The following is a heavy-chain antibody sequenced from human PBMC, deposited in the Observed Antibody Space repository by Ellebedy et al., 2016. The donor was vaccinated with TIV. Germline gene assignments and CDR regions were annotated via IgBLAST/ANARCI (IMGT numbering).Heavy chain of an antibody. J-gene: IGHJ4*02. V-gene: IGHV3-74*03. D-gene: IGHD2-15*01. CDR1: GFTFSSYW. CDR3: ARGIGGYCDS. Sequence: HTGGSLRLSCVASGFTFSSYWMHWVRQAPGEGLEWVSRTNSDVSSPTYADSVKGRFTIPRDNAKNTLYLQMNSLRAEDTAVYYCARGIGGYCDSWGQGTLVTVSS. CDR2: TNSDVSSP.